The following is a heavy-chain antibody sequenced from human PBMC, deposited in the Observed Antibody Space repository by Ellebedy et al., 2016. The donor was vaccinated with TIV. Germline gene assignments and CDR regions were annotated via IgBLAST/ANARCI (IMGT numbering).Heavy chain of an antibody. CDR1: GGSISSYY. Sequence: GSLRLXXTVSGGSISSYYWSWIRQPAGKGLEWIGRIYSSGSTNYNPSLKGRLTMSVDTSNNQFSLKLRSVTAADTAVYFCARGWSYYVEAFDIWGQGTMVTVSS. J-gene: IGHJ3*02. D-gene: IGHD1-26*01. V-gene: IGHV4-4*07. CDR2: IYSSGST. CDR3: ARGWSYYVEAFDI.